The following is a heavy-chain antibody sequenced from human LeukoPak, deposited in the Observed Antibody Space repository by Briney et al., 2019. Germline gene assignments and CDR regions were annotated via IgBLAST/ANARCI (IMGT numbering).Heavy chain of an antibody. D-gene: IGHD3-16*01. Sequence: SETLSLTCTVSGGSISSGDYYWSWIRQPPGKGLEWIGYIYYSGSTYYNPSLKSRVTISVDTSKNQFSLKLSSVTAADTAVYYCAGGLRDYFDYWGQGTLITVSS. J-gene: IGHJ4*02. V-gene: IGHV4-30-4*01. CDR1: GGSISSGDYY. CDR3: AGGLRDYFDY. CDR2: IYYSGST.